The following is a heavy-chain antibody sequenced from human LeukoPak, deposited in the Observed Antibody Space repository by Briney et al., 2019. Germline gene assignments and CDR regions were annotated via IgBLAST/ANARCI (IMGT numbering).Heavy chain of an antibody. CDR3: ARDSGDYQSYYYYGMDV. CDR1: GGTFSSYA. V-gene: IGHV1-69*04. D-gene: IGHD4-17*01. CDR2: IIPILGIA. Sequence: EASVKVSCKASGGTFSSYAISWVRQAPGQGLEWMGRIIPILGIANYAQKFQGRVTITADKSTSTAYMELSSLRPEDTAVYYCARDSGDYQSYYYYGMDVWGQGTTVTVSS. J-gene: IGHJ6*02.